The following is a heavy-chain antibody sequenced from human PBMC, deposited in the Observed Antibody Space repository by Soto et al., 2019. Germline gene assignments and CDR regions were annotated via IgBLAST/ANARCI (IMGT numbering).Heavy chain of an antibody. CDR2: INHSGST. Sequence: PSETLSLTCAVYGGSFSGYYWSWIRQPPGKGLEWIGKINHSGSTNYNPSLKSRVTISVDTSKNQFSLKLSSVTAADTAVYYCASLPRGVVVVAATHYYYGMDVWGQGTTVTVSS. D-gene: IGHD2-15*01. J-gene: IGHJ6*02. CDR3: ASLPRGVVVVAATHYYYGMDV. CDR1: GGSFSGYY. V-gene: IGHV4-34*01.